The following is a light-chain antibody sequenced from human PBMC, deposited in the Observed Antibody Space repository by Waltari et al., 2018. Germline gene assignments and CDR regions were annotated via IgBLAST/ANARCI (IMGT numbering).Light chain of an antibody. Sequence: QSALTQPASVSGSPGQSITIACTGTSSDVGNDNLLSWYQQHPGKAPQLIICEGSKRPSGVSNRFSGSKFGNTASLTISGLQAEDEADYYCCSYAAYSPVLFGGGTKVTVL. CDR1: SSDVGNDNL. CDR2: EGS. V-gene: IGLV2-23*01. CDR3: CSYAAYSPVL. J-gene: IGLJ2*01.